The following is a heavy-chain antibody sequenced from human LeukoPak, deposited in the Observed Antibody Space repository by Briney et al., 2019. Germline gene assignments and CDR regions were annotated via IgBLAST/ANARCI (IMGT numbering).Heavy chain of an antibody. D-gene: IGHD6-19*01. CDR2: ICANDGNT. CDR1: GLTFRNYA. CDR3: AREGYSSGWYRL. Sequence: GGSLRLSCAASGLTFRNYAMSWVRQAPGKGLEWVSVICANDGNTYYADAVKGRFTISRDNSKDTLYLQMDSLRAEDTAVYYCAREGYSSGWYRLWGQGTLVTVSS. J-gene: IGHJ4*02. V-gene: IGHV3-23*01.